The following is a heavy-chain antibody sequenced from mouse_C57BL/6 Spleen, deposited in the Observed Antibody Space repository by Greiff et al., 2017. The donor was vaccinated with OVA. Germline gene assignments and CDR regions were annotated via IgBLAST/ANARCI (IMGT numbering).Heavy chain of an antibody. CDR3: ASYSNYGYFDY. J-gene: IGHJ2*01. Sequence: VQLQQSGPELVKPGASVKIPCKASGYTFTDYNMDWVKQSHGKSLEWIGDINPNNGGTIYNQKFKGKATLTVDKSSSKAYMELRSLTSEDTAVYYCASYSNYGYFDYWGQGTTLTVSS. CDR1: GYTFTDYN. D-gene: IGHD2-5*01. CDR2: INPNNGGT. V-gene: IGHV1-18*01.